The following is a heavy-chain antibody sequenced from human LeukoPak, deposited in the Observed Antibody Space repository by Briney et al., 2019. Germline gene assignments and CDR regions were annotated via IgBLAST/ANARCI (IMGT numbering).Heavy chain of an antibody. J-gene: IGHJ4*02. V-gene: IGHV3-23*01. D-gene: IGHD3-22*01. CDR2: ISGRGDST. Sequence: GGSLRLSCAASGLTFRNYAMSWVRQAPGKGLEWVPGISGRGDSTYYADSVKGRFTISRDNSKNTLYLQMNSLRAEDTAIYYCASRNYYDNNGYYYPYYFDYWGQGTLVTVSS. CDR3: ASRNYYDNNGYYYPYYFDY. CDR1: GLTFRNYA.